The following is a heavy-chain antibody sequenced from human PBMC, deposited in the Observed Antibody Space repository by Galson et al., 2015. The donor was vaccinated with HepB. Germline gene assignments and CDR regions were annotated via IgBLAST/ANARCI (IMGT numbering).Heavy chain of an antibody. CDR1: GFTFSSYS. J-gene: IGHJ4*02. CDR3: ASLRGSSWTFDY. D-gene: IGHD6-13*01. Sequence: SLRLSCAASGFTFSSYSMNWVRQAPGKGLEWVSYISSSSSTICYADSVKGRFTISRDNAKNSLYLQMNSLRAEDTAVYYCASLRGSSWTFDYWGQGTLVTVSS. CDR2: ISSSSSTI. V-gene: IGHV3-48*01.